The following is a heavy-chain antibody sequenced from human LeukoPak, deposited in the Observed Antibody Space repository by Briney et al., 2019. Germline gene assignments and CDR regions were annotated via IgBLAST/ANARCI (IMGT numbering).Heavy chain of an antibody. J-gene: IGHJ4*02. CDR3: AKDGSNYYYFDY. V-gene: IGHV3-33*06. Sequence: GGSLRLSCAASGFTFSSYGMHWVRQAPGKGLEWVAVIWYDGSNKYYADSVKGRFTISRDNSKNTLYLQMNSLRAEDTAVYYCAKDGSNYYYFDYWGQGTLVTVSS. D-gene: IGHD4-11*01. CDR2: IWYDGSNK. CDR1: GFTFSSYG.